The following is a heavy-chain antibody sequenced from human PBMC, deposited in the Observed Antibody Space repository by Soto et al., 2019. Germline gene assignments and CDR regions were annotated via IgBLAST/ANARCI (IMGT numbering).Heavy chain of an antibody. Sequence: WASVKVSCKASGYTFTGYYMHWVRQAPGQGLEWMGWINPNSGGTNYAQKFQGWVTMTRDTSISTAYMELSRLRSDDTAVYYCARDGGPLSPGWLHRYYYYYGMDVWGQGTTVTVSS. CDR2: INPNSGGT. V-gene: IGHV1-2*04. J-gene: IGHJ6*02. CDR3: ARDGGPLSPGWLHRYYYYYGMDV. D-gene: IGHD5-12*01. CDR1: GYTFTGYY.